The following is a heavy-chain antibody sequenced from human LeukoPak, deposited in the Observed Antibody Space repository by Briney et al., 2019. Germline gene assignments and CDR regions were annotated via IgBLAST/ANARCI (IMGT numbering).Heavy chain of an antibody. J-gene: IGHJ3*02. D-gene: IGHD3-22*01. CDR3: ARDREYYYASSGAFDI. CDR2: INTDGSTT. V-gene: IGHV3-74*01. CDR1: GFTFSTYW. Sequence: GGSLRLSCAASGFTFSTYWMHWVRQTPGKGLVWVSRINTDGSTTNYADSVKGRFTISRDNAKNSLYLQMNSLRAEDTAVYYCARDREYYYASSGAFDIWGQGTMVTVSS.